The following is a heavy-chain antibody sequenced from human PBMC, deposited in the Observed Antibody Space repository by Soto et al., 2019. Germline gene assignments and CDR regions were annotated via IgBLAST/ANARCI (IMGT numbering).Heavy chain of an antibody. CDR2: INAGNGNT. D-gene: IGHD6-13*01. Sequence: PSVKVSCNASVGTFSSYTISWVRLAPGQGLEWMGWINAGNGNTKYSQKFQGRVTITRDTSASTAYMELSSLRSEDTAVYYCARAPPYIAAAGPDAFDIWGQGTMVTVSS. J-gene: IGHJ3*02. CDR3: ARAPPYIAAAGPDAFDI. V-gene: IGHV1-3*01. CDR1: VGTFSSYT.